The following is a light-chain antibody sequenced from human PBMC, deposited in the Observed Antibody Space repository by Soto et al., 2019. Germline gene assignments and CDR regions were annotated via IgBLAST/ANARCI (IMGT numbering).Light chain of an antibody. V-gene: IGKV3-20*01. CDR3: QQYGSSPET. CDR2: GAS. Sequence: ELVLTQSPGTLSLSPGERATLSCRASQSVSSSYLAWYQQKPGQAPRLLIYGASSRATGIPDRFSGSGSGTDFTLTISRLEPEDFAVYYCQQYGSSPETVGQGTKVDSK. CDR1: QSVSSSY. J-gene: IGKJ1*01.